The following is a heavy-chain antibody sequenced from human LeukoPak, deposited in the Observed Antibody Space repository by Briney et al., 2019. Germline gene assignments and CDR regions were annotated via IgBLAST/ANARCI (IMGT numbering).Heavy chain of an antibody. D-gene: IGHD5-24*01. Sequence: ASVKVSCKAFGYTFTGYSLHWVRQAPGQGLEYMGWINPNSGGTNYAQKFQGRVTLTRDTSIITAYMELSGLRSDDTAMYFCAGGDGYMGRVFDYWGQGTLVTVSS. CDR2: INPNSGGT. V-gene: IGHV1-2*02. CDR1: GYTFTGYS. J-gene: IGHJ4*02. CDR3: AGGDGYMGRVFDY.